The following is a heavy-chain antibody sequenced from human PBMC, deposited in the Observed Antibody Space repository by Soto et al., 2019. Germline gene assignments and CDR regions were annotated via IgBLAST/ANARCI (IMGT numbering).Heavy chain of an antibody. CDR3: ARPTYYYGSGSYDFDY. J-gene: IGHJ4*02. CDR1: GYTFTSYG. V-gene: IGHV1-18*01. Sequence: ASVKVSCKASGYTFTSYGISWVRQAPGQGLEWMGWISAYNGNTNYAQKLQSRVTMTRDTSASTAYMELSSLRSEDTAVYYCARPTYYYGSGSYDFDYWGQGTLVTVSS. D-gene: IGHD3-10*01. CDR2: ISAYNGNT.